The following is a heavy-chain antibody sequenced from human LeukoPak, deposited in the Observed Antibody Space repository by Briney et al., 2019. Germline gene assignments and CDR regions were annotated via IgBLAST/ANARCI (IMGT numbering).Heavy chain of an antibody. Sequence: GRSLRLSCAPSGFTFSNYAMHWVRQAPGKGLEWVAVISYDGSKQDYVDPVKGRFTISRDNSKNTLYLQMNSLRAEDTAVYYCGSTIFGVVIDLDSGYYWGQGTLVTVSS. CDR1: GFTFSNYA. V-gene: IGHV3-30*04. CDR2: ISYDGSKQ. CDR3: GSTIFGVVIDLDSGYY. D-gene: IGHD3-3*01. J-gene: IGHJ4*02.